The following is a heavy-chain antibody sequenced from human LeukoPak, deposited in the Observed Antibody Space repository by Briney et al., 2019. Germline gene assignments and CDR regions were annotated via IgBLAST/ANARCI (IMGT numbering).Heavy chain of an antibody. D-gene: IGHD4-23*01. CDR3: ARFSATTVVTPFGY. CDR2: IYPGDSDT. CDR1: GYSFTKYW. J-gene: IGHJ4*02. Sequence: GESLKISCKGSGYSFTKYWIAWVRQMPGKGLEWMGIIYPGDSDTRYSPSFQGQVTISASKSISTAYLQWSSLKALDTAMYYCARFSATTVVTPFGYWGQGTPVTVSS. V-gene: IGHV5-51*01.